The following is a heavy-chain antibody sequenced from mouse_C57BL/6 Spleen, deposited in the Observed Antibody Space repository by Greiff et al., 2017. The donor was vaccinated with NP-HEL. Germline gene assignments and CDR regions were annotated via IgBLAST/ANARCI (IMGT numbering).Heavy chain of an antibody. CDR1: GFTFSSYA. CDR2: ISDGGSYT. D-gene: IGHD3-3*01. J-gene: IGHJ2*01. V-gene: IGHV5-4*01. Sequence: DVMLVESGGGLVKPGGSLKLSCAASGFTFSSYAMSWVRQTPEKRLEWVATISDGGSYTYYPDNVKGRFTISRDNAKNNLYLQMSHLKSEDTAMYYCARDVGTGYFDYWGQGTTLTVSS. CDR3: ARDVGTGYFDY.